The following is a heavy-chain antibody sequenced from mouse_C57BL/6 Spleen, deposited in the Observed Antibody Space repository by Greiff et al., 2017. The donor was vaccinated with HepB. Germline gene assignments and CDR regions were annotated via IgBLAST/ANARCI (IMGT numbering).Heavy chain of an antibody. CDR2: ISYDGSN. CDR3: ASLSNYRAMDY. Sequence: ESGPGLVKPSQSLSLTCSVTGYSITSGYYWNWIRQFPGNKLEWMGYISYDGSNNYNPSLKNRISITRDTSKNQFFLKLNSVTTEDTATYYCASLSNYRAMDYWGQGTSVTVSS. J-gene: IGHJ4*01. V-gene: IGHV3-6*01. CDR1: GYSITSGYY. D-gene: IGHD2-5*01.